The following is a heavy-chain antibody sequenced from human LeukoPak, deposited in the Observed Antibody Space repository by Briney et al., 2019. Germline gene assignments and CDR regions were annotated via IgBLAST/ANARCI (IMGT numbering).Heavy chain of an antibody. CDR3: ARLEEAVATTVPYYYMDV. D-gene: IGHD6-19*01. V-gene: IGHV1-46*01. CDR2: INPSGGST. Sequence: ASVKVSCKASGYTFTSYYMHWVRQAPGQGLEWMGIINPSGGSTSYAQKFQGRVTMTRDMSTSTVYMELSSLRSEDTAVYYCARLEEAVATTVPYYYMDVWGKGTTVTVSS. J-gene: IGHJ6*03. CDR1: GYTFTSYY.